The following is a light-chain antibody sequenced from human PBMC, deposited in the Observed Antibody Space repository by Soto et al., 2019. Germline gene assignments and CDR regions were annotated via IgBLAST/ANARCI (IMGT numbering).Light chain of an antibody. CDR2: DVT. CDR1: NSDVGYYDY. Sequence: QSALAQPASVSGSPGQSITISCTGTNSDVGYYDYVSWYQQHPGKAPRLMIYDVTNRLSGVSHRFSGSKSGNTASLTISGLQAEDEADYYCSSFTSTRTLVFGTGTKLTVL. J-gene: IGLJ1*01. CDR3: SSFTSTRTLV. V-gene: IGLV2-14*01.